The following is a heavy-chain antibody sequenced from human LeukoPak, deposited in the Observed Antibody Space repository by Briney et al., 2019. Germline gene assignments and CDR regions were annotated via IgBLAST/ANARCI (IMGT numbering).Heavy chain of an antibody. J-gene: IGHJ5*02. CDR3: AKDPLQIFGVVENWFDP. D-gene: IGHD3-3*01. CDR2: IRYDGSNK. CDR1: GFTFSSYG. Sequence: GGSLRLPCAASGFTFSSYGMHWVRQAPGKGLEWVAFIRYDGSNKYYADSVKGRFTISRDNSKNTLYLQMNSLRAEDTAVYYCAKDPLQIFGVVENWFDPWGQGTLVTVSS. V-gene: IGHV3-30*02.